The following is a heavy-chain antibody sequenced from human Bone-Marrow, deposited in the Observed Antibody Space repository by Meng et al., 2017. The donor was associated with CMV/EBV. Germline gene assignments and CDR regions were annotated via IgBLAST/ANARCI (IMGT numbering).Heavy chain of an antibody. D-gene: IGHD2-2*01. CDR1: GFTFSTYW. Sequence: GESLKISCVASGFTFSTYWMSWVRQAPGKGLEWVANIKQDGREKYYVDSVKGRFTISRDNARNSLYLQMNSLRAEDTAVYYCARDVVNGVVPAATPTGGPRYYYGMDVWGQGTTVTVSS. J-gene: IGHJ6*02. CDR3: ARDVVNGVVPAATPTGGPRYYYGMDV. CDR2: IKQDGREK. V-gene: IGHV3-7*01.